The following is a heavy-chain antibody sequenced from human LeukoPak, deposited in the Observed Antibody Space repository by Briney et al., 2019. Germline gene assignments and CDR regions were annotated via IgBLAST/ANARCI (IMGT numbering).Heavy chain of an antibody. CDR1: GGSFSGYY. Sequence: PSETLSLTCAVYGGSFSGYYWSWIRQPPGKGLEWIGEINHSGSTNYNPSLKSRVTISVDTSKNQFSLELSSVTAADTAVYYCARDRGVYGSGSYYPSHWGQGTLVTVSS. D-gene: IGHD3-10*01. V-gene: IGHV4-34*01. CDR2: INHSGST. J-gene: IGHJ4*02. CDR3: ARDRGVYGSGSYYPSH.